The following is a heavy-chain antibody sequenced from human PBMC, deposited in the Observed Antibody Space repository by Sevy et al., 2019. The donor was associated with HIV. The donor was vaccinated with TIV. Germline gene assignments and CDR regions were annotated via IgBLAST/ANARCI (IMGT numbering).Heavy chain of an antibody. D-gene: IGHD6-19*01. Sequence: GGSLRLSCKASGFTFGDYAMSWFRQAPGKGLEWVGFIRNKAYDGTTEYAASVKGRFTISRDDSKSIAYLQMNSIKTEDTAVYYCTRDPTEGIAVAGNWYDPWGQGTLVTVSS. CDR3: TRDPTEGIAVAGNWYDP. CDR2: IRNKAYDGTT. J-gene: IGHJ5*02. CDR1: GFTFGDYA. V-gene: IGHV3-49*03.